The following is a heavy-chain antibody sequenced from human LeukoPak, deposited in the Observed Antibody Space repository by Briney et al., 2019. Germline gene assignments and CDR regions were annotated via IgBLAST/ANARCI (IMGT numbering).Heavy chain of an antibody. CDR3: AREVVIVVEPAANTIDY. V-gene: IGHV3-21*01. J-gene: IGHJ4*02. D-gene: IGHD2-2*01. Sequence: PGGSLRLSCVASGFTFRDYTMNWVRQAPGKGLEWVSAISKGSTYIKYADSVKGRFTVSRDNAKNSLFLQMNSLRVEDTAVYYCAREVVIVVEPAANTIDYWGQGTRVTVSS. CDR2: ISKGSTYI. CDR1: GFTFRDYT.